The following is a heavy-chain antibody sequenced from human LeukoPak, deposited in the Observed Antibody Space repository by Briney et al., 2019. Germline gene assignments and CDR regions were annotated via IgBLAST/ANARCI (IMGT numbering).Heavy chain of an antibody. J-gene: IGHJ4*02. CDR1: LYTFTRYS. CDR3: ARGGMIVVDLDY. D-gene: IGHD3-22*01. V-gene: IGHV1-18*01. Sequence: ASAKVSCKPSLYTFTRYSISCVRHAPGQGLEWMGWISTYNGNTNYAQKLQGRVTITTNTSTSTAYMDLRRLGYDDAAVYYCARGGMIVVDLDYWGQGTLVTVSS. CDR2: ISTYNGNT.